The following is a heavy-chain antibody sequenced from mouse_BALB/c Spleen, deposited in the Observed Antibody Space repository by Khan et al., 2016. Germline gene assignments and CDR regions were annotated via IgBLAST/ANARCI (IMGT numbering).Heavy chain of an antibody. Sequence: EVKLEESGPDLVKPSQSLSLTCTVTGYSITSGYSWHWIRQFPGNKLEWMGYIHYSGSTNYNPSLKSRISITRDTSTNQFFLQLNSVTTEDTATXYCARWNGYYAMDYWGQGTSVTVSS. V-gene: IGHV3-1*02. CDR1: GYSITSGYS. CDR3: ARWNGYYAMDY. J-gene: IGHJ4*01. CDR2: IHYSGST.